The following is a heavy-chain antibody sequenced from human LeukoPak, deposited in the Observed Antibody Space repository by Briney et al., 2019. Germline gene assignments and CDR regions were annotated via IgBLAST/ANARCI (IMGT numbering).Heavy chain of an antibody. D-gene: IGHD6-13*01. V-gene: IGHV3-48*03. Sequence: GGSLRRSCAASGFTVSYYEMNWVRQAPGKGLEWVSYISNSGATIYYADSVKGRFTISRDNAKSSLFLQMNSLRAEDTGVYYCARATFSSSGHSYWGQGTLVTVSS. CDR1: GFTVSYYE. J-gene: IGHJ4*02. CDR3: ARATFSSSGHSY. CDR2: ISNSGATI.